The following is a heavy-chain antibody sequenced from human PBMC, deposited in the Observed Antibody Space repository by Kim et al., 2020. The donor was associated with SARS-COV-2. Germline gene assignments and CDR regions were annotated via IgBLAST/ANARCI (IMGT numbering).Heavy chain of an antibody. Sequence: SQTLSLTCAISGDSVSSNSAAWNWIRQSPSRGLEWLGRTYYRSKWYNDYAVSVKSRITINPDTSKNQFSLQLNSVTPEDTAVYYCARGTKAVAGTKGVYYFDYWGQGTLVTVSS. J-gene: IGHJ4*02. D-gene: IGHD6-19*01. CDR2: TYYRSKWYN. CDR3: ARGTKAVAGTKGVYYFDY. CDR1: GDSVSSNSAA. V-gene: IGHV6-1*01.